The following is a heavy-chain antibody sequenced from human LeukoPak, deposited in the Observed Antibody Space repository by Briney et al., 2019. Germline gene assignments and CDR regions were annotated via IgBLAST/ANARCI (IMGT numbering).Heavy chain of an antibody. CDR1: GGTFSSYA. J-gene: IGHJ4*02. CDR3: ARSKDLRLDDIYY. Sequence: SVKVSCKASGGTFSSYAISWVRQAPGQGLEWMGGIIPIFGTANYAQKFQGRVTITADESTSSACMELSSLSSEDTAVYYCARSKDLRLDDIYYWGQGTLVTVSS. D-gene: IGHD3-9*01. V-gene: IGHV1-69*13. CDR2: IIPIFGTA.